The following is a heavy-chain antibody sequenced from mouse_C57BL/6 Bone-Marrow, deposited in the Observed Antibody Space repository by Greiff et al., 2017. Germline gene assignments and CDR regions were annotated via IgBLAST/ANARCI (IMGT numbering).Heavy chain of an antibody. J-gene: IGHJ1*03. Sequence: VQLQQPGAELVKPGASVKLSCKASGYTFTSYWMHWVKQRPGQGLEWIGMIHPNSGSTNYNEKFKSKATLTVDKSSSTAYMQLSSLTSEDSAVYYGARWDGYYWYFDVWGTGTTVTVSS. CDR2: IHPNSGST. CDR1: GYTFTSYW. CDR3: ARWDGYYWYFDV. V-gene: IGHV1-64*01. D-gene: IGHD2-3*01.